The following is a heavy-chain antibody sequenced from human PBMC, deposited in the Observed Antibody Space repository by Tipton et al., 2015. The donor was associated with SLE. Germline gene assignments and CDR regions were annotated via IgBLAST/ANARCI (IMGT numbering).Heavy chain of an antibody. V-gene: IGHV4-30-2*01. CDR2: IHHSGST. Sequence: TLSLTCVVSDVPISSGGYSWNWIRQPPGKGLEWIGYIHHSGSTYYSPFLKSRVTISLDTSKNEFSLEMTSVTTADTGVYYCARDFRAVAGRFFYYYMDVWGKGTTVTV. CDR3: ARDFRAVAGRFFYYYMDV. J-gene: IGHJ6*03. D-gene: IGHD6-13*01. CDR1: DVPISSGGYS.